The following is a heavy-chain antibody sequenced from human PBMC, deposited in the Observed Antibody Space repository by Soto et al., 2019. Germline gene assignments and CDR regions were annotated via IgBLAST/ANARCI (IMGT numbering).Heavy chain of an antibody. J-gene: IGHJ4*02. V-gene: IGHV4-39*01. CDR3: ARRTVNIRTFYSGLKTHCFDN. D-gene: IGHD6-19*01. CDR2: IYYSGST. Sequence: PSDTLCLTCAVSGDSMSSIDYYWGWIRQPPGKGLEWIGSIYYSGSTYYNPSLQSRVAISVDTSKNQFSLKLKSVTAADTAIYYCARRTVNIRTFYSGLKTHCFDNWGQEAPVTVSS. CDR1: GDSMSSIDYY.